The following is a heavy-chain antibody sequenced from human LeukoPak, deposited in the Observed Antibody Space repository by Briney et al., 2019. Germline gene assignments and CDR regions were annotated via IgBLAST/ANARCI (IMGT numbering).Heavy chain of an antibody. CDR1: GYTFTGYY. CDR3: ARVGYSGYDYDY. D-gene: IGHD5-12*01. Sequence: ASVKVSCKASGYTFTGYYMHWVRQAPGQGLEWMGWINPSSGGTNYAQKFQGRVTMTRDTSISTAYMELSRLRSDDTAVYYCARVGYSGYDYDYWGQGTLVTVSS. CDR2: INPSSGGT. J-gene: IGHJ4*02. V-gene: IGHV1-2*02.